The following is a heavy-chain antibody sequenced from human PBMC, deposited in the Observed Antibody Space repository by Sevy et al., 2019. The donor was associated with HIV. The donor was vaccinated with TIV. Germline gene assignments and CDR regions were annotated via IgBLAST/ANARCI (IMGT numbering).Heavy chain of an antibody. CDR1: GGSISSGSYY. CDR3: AREWPGAVAALHFDY. CDR2: IYTSGST. D-gene: IGHD6-19*01. J-gene: IGHJ4*02. V-gene: IGHV4-61*02. Sequence: SETLSLTCTVSGGSISSGSYYWSWIRQPAGKGLEWNGRIYTSGSTNYNPSLKSRVTISVDTSKNQFSLKLSSVTAADTAVYYCAREWPGAVAALHFDYWGQGTLVTVSS.